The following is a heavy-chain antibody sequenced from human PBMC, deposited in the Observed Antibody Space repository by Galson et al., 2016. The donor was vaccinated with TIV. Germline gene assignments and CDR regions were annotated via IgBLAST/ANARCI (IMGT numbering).Heavy chain of an antibody. V-gene: IGHV2-5*02. CDR1: GFSLSSNGVG. D-gene: IGHD2-21*01. Sequence: PALVKPTQTVTLTCTFSGFSLSSNGVGVGWIRQPPGKALEWLALIYWDGEKRYNPSLESRLSIIKDTSKNKVVLTLTNVDPVDTATYYCAHRRPLTYYFYFWGQGALVTVSS. CDR2: IYWDGEK. J-gene: IGHJ4*02. CDR3: AHRRPLTYYFYF.